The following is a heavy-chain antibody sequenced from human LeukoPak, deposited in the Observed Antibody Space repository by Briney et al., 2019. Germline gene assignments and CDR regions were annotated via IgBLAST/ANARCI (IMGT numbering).Heavy chain of an antibody. V-gene: IGHV1-18*01. J-gene: IGHJ4*02. CDR2: ISGYNGNT. CDR3: ATGYPKRRPSDMLTVPLFDY. Sequence: ASVKVSCKTSGQTFSSYGFSWVRQAPGQGLEWKGWISGYNGNTKFEEKFQDRVTMTTDTSTNTAYMELRSLRSDDTATYYCATGYPKRRPSDMLTVPLFDYWGQGSLVIVSS. D-gene: IGHD3-9*01. CDR1: GQTFSSYG.